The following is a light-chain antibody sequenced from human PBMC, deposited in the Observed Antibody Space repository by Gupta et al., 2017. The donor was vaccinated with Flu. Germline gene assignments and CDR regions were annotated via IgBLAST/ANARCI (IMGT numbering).Light chain of an antibody. Sequence: QSVLTQPPSVSGAPGQRVTISCSGSSPNIGAGYDVHWYQQLPGTAPKLLIYANSNRPSGVPDRFSGSKSGTSASLAITGLQAEDEADYYCQSYDSSLSGSGVFGGGTRLTVL. CDR2: ANS. CDR1: SPNIGAGYD. V-gene: IGLV1-40*01. J-gene: IGLJ3*02. CDR3: QSYDSSLSGSGV.